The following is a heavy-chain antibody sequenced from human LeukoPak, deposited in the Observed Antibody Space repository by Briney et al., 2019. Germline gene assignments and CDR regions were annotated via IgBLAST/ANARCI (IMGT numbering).Heavy chain of an antibody. J-gene: IGHJ1*01. Sequence: GGSLRLSCAASGFTFSSYWMSWVRQAPGKGLEWVANIKQDGSEKYYVDSVKGRFTISRDNAKNSLYLQMNSLRAEDTAVYYCASVSMTRASRYFQHWGQDTLVTVSS. CDR3: ASVSMTRASRYFQH. D-gene: IGHD4-11*01. V-gene: IGHV3-7*01. CDR2: IKQDGSEK. CDR1: GFTFSSYW.